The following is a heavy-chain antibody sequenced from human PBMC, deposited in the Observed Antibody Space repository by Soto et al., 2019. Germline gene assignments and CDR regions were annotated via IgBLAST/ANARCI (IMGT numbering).Heavy chain of an antibody. V-gene: IGHV2-5*02. Sequence: QITLKESGPTRVRPTQTLALTCTFSGFSLTTSGVGVGWIRKTPGKALEWLAVIYWDDDKRYSPSLKSRLTINKDTSKHQVVLTMADMDPVDTATYFCAHRGYMYGNWDHGYFDYWGQGTLVTVSS. J-gene: IGHJ4*02. CDR3: AHRGYMYGNWDHGYFDY. D-gene: IGHD5-18*01. CDR1: GFSLTTSGVG. CDR2: IYWDDDK.